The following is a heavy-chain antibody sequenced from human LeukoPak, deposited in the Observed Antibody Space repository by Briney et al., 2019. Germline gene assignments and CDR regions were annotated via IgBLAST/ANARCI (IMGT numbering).Heavy chain of an antibody. V-gene: IGHV4-39*07. J-gene: IGHJ5*02. Sequence: SETLSLTCTVSGGSISSSSYYWGWIRQPPGKGLEWIGSIYYSGSTYYNPSLKSRVTISVDTSKNQFSLKLSSVTAADTAVYYCARDHAFTMLRGLGSGWFDPWGQGTLVTVSS. CDR3: ARDHAFTMLRGLGSGWFDP. CDR2: IYYSGST. CDR1: GGSISSSSYY. D-gene: IGHD3-10*01.